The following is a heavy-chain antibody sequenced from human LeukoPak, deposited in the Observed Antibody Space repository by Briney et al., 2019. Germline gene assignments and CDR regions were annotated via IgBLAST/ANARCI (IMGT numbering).Heavy chain of an antibody. D-gene: IGHD3-22*01. V-gene: IGHV4-4*07. J-gene: IGHJ3*02. Sequence: SETLSLTCTVSGGSISSYYWSWIRQPAGKGLEWIGRIYISGSTNYNPSLKSRVTMSVDTSKNQFSLKLSSVTAADTAVYYCARDSGGDSSGYYYVLYAFDIWGQGTMVTVSS. CDR1: GGSISSYY. CDR2: IYISGST. CDR3: ARDSGGDSSGYYYVLYAFDI.